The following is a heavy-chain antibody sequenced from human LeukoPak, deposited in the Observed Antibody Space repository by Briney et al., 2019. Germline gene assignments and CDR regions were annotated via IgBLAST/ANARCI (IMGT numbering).Heavy chain of an antibody. J-gene: IGHJ4*02. Sequence: GGSLRRSCAASGFTFSTYAMSWVRQAPGKGLEWVSSISGSNGGTYYADSVKGRFTISRDNPKNTLYLHMNSLRAEDTAVYYCARITGYSGYWGQGTLVTVSS. CDR2: ISGSNGGT. CDR3: ARITGYSGY. V-gene: IGHV3-23*01. D-gene: IGHD5-18*01. CDR1: GFTFSTYA.